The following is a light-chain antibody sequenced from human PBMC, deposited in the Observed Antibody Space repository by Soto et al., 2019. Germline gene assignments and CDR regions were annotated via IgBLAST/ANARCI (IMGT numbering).Light chain of an antibody. CDR1: QTISSW. Sequence: DIQITHSPSTLSGSVGDRVTITCRASQTISSWLAWYQQKPGKAPKLLIYKASTLKSGVPSRFSGSGSGTEFTLTISSLQPDDFATYYCQHYNSYSEACGQGTKVDIK. CDR3: QHYNSYSEA. CDR2: KAS. J-gene: IGKJ1*01. V-gene: IGKV1-5*03.